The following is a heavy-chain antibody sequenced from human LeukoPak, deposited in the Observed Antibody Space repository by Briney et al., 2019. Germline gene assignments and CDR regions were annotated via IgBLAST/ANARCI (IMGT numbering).Heavy chain of an antibody. CDR2: IWYDGSNK. Sequence: QSGGSLRLSCAASGFTFNYAWMSWVRQAPGKGLEWVAVIWYDGSNKYYADSVKGRFTISRDNSKNTLYLQMNSLRAEDTAEYYCARGGDYYDSSGYYPTWGQGTLVTVSS. CDR1: GFTFNYAW. V-gene: IGHV3-33*08. J-gene: IGHJ5*02. D-gene: IGHD3-22*01. CDR3: ARGGDYYDSSGYYPT.